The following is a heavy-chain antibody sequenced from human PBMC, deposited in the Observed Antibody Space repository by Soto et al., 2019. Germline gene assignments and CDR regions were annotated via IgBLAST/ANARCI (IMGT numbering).Heavy chain of an antibody. CDR2: SSYDGRET. CDR1: DFDFSSYG. V-gene: IGHV3-30*03. J-gene: IGHJ4*02. CDR3: ARDSGWPILNFDN. Sequence: GGSLRLSCAASDFDFSSYGIHWVRQAPGKGLEWVAASSYDGRETFYADSAKGRFTVSKEMSKNTAFLQMNALRHEDTAVYFCARDSGWPILNFDNWGQGTRVTVSS. D-gene: IGHD3-10*01.